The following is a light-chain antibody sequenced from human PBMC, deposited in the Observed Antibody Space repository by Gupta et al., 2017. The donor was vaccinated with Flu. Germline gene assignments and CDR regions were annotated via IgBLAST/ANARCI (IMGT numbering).Light chain of an antibody. V-gene: IGLV2-23*02. CDR2: EVR. CDR1: NIDVENYDL. Sequence: SIPISCTETNIDVENYDLVSWYQPHPGKAPKLIIYEVRKWPSDIPTRFSGSKSGITASLTISGLQAEDEADYYCCSYAADNTVVFGGGTSLTV. J-gene: IGLJ3*02. CDR3: CSYAADNTVV.